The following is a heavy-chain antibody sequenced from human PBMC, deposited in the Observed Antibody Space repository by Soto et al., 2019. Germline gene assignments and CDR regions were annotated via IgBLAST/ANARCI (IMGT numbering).Heavy chain of an antibody. Sequence: SETLSLTCTVSGGSISSGGCYWSWIRQPPGKGLEWIGYIYYSGSTSYNPSLKSRVTISVDTSKNQFSLKLSSVTAAATAVYYCARDRREYGSGSYYQPYCMDVWGQGTTVTVSS. CDR3: ARDRREYGSGSYYQPYCMDV. CDR1: GGSISSGGCY. V-gene: IGHV4-31*03. D-gene: IGHD3-10*01. CDR2: IYYSGST. J-gene: IGHJ6*02.